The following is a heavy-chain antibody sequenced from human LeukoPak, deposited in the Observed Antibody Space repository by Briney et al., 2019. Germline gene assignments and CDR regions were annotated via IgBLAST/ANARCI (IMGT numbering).Heavy chain of an antibody. D-gene: IGHD3-22*01. CDR3: ARDLGNYYDSSGYLY. CDR2: IKQDGSEK. J-gene: IGHJ4*02. V-gene: IGHV3-7*01. CDR1: GFTFSSYW. Sequence: GGSLRLSCAASGFTFSSYWMSWVRQAPGKGLEWVANIKQDGSEKYYVDSVKGRFTISRDNAKNSLYLQMNSLRAEDTAVYYCARDLGNYYDSSGYLYRGQGTLVTVSS.